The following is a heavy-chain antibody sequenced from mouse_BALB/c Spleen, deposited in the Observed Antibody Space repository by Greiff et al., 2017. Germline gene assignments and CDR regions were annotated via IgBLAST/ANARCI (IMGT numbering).Heavy chain of an antibody. Sequence: LEESGAELMKPGASVKISCKATGYTFSSYWIEWVKQRPGHGLEWIGEILPGSGSTNYNEKFKGKATFTADTSSNTAYMQLSSLTSEDSAVYYCARKGGYYGNYGAMDYWGQGTSVTVSS. CDR3: ARKGGYYGNYGAMDY. V-gene: IGHV1-9*01. J-gene: IGHJ4*01. D-gene: IGHD2-1*01. CDR1: GYTFSSYW. CDR2: ILPGSGST.